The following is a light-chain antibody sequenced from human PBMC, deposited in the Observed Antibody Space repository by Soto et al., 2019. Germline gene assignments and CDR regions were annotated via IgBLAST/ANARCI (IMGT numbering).Light chain of an antibody. CDR1: SSDVGGYNY. V-gene: IGLV2-14*03. Sequence: QSALTQPASVSGSPGQSITISCTGTSSDVGGYNYVSWYQQYPGKAPKLMIYDVSNRPSGVSNRFSGSKSGNTASLTISGLQAEDEAYYYCSSYTGSSTLGVFGTGTKVTVL. CDR2: DVS. CDR3: SSYTGSSTLGV. J-gene: IGLJ1*01.